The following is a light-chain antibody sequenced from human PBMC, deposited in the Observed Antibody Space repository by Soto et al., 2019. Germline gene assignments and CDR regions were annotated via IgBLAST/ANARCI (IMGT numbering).Light chain of an antibody. CDR2: AAS. CDR3: QKYDSAPWT. CDR1: QGISNY. Sequence: DIQMTQSPSSLSASVRDRVTITCRASQGISNYLAWDQQKPGKVPKLRIYAASTLQSGVPSRFSGSGSGTDFTVTISSLQPEDVANYYCQKYDSAPWTFGQGTKVEIK. J-gene: IGKJ1*01. V-gene: IGKV1-27*01.